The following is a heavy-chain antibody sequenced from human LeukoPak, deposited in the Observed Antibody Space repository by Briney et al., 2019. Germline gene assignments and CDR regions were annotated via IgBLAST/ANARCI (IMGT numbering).Heavy chain of an antibody. CDR2: IYYSGST. CDR3: AREVGYCSSTSCHNWFDP. J-gene: IGHJ5*02. CDR1: GGSISSYY. D-gene: IGHD2-2*01. V-gene: IGHV4-59*01. Sequence: SSETLSLTCTVSGGSISSYYWGWIRQPPGKGLEWIGYIYYSGSTNYNPSLKSRVTISVDTSKNQFSLKLSSVTAADTAVYYCAREVGYCSSTSCHNWFDPWGQGTLVTVSS.